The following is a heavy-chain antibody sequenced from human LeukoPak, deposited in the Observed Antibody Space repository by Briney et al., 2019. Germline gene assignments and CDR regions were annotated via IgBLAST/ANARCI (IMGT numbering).Heavy chain of an antibody. CDR2: ISAYNGNT. D-gene: IGHD3-10*01. J-gene: IGHJ4*02. CDR1: GYTFTSYG. CDR3: ARALWFGELQY. Sequence: ASVKASCKASGYTFTSYGISWVRQAPGQGLEWMGWISAYNGNTNYAQKLQGRVTMTTDTSTSTAYMGLRSLRSDDTAVYYCARALWFGELQYWGQGTLVTVSS. V-gene: IGHV1-18*01.